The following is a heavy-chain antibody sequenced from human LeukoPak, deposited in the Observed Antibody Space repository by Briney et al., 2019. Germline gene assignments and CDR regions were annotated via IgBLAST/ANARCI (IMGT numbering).Heavy chain of an antibody. CDR1: GFTFSSYG. J-gene: IGHJ3*02. CDR3: AKGDAFDI. V-gene: IGHV3-30*18. CDR2: ISYDGSNK. Sequence: GRSLRLSCAAPGFTFSSYGMHWVRQAPGKGLEWVAVISYDGSNKYYADSVKGRFTISRDNSKNTLYLQMNSLRAEDTAVYYCAKGDAFDIWGQGTMVTVSS.